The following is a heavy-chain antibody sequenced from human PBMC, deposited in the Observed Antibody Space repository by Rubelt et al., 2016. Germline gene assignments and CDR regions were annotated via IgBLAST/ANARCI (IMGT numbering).Heavy chain of an antibody. CDR1: GYTFTSYY. Sequence: QVQLVQSGAEVKKPGASVKVSCKASGYTFTSYYMHWVRQAPGQGLEWMGWISAYNGNTNYAQKPQCRVTMTTDTSTSTAYMELRSLSSDDTAVYYCARRDGYSWDDAFDIWGQGTMVTVSS. V-gene: IGHV1-18*04. CDR2: ISAYNGNT. D-gene: IGHD5-24*01. J-gene: IGHJ3*02. CDR3: ARRDGYSWDDAFDI.